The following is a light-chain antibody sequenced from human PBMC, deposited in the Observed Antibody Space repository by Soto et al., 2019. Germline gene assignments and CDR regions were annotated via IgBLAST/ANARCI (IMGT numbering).Light chain of an antibody. CDR2: DAS. J-gene: IGKJ1*01. CDR1: QSVSSY. CDR3: QQRSNWPWT. Sequence: EIVLTQSPATLSLSPGERATLSCRVSQSVSSYSAWYQQKPGQAPRLLISDASNRATGIPARFSGSGSGTDFTLTISSLEPEDFAVYYCQQRSNWPWTFGQGTNVELK. V-gene: IGKV3-11*01.